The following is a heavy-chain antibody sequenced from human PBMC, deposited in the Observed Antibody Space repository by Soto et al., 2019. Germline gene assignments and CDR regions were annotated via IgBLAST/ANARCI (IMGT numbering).Heavy chain of an antibody. D-gene: IGHD5-12*01. CDR2: ISGSGGST. CDR3: AKDASTIVATISSFDY. J-gene: IGHJ4*02. Sequence: GGPPGPTSADPRFTIWCQALCSARHAQGKGLEWVSAISGSGGSTYYADSVKGRFTISRDNSKNTLYLQMNSLRAEDTAVYYCAKDASTIVATISSFDYWGQGTLVTVSS. V-gene: IGHV3-23*01. CDR1: RFTIWCQA.